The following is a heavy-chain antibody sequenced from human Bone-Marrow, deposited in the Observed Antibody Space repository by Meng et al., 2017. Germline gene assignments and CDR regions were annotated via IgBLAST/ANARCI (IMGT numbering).Heavy chain of an antibody. CDR1: GYTFPDYW. Sequence: SVTVSCKASGYTFPDYWLHWVRRAPGQGLEWMGRINPKSGDTHYAQRFQGRVTMTGDTSISTAYMELIGLRSDDTAMYYCARDEDISAAGKLFGDYWGQGTLVTVSS. CDR2: INPKSGDT. V-gene: IGHV1-2*06. D-gene: IGHD6-13*01. J-gene: IGHJ4*02. CDR3: ARDEDISAAGKLFGDY.